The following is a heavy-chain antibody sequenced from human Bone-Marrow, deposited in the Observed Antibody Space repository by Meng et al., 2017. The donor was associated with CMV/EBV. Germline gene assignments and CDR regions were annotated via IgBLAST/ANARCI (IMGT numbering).Heavy chain of an antibody. CDR2: ISAYNGNT. D-gene: IGHD6-6*01. CDR3: ARVHPRLGQFRKSIAAQFDP. V-gene: IGHV1-18*01. Sequence: ASVKVSCKASGYTFTSYGISWVRQAPGQGLEWMGWISAYNGNTNYAQKLQGRVTMTTDTSTSTAYMELSSLRSEDTAVYYCARVHPRLGQFRKSIAAQFDPWGQGTLVTVSS. J-gene: IGHJ5*02. CDR1: GYTFTSYG.